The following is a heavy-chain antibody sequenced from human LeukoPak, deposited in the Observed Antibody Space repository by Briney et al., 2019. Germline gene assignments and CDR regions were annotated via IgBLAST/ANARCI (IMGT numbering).Heavy chain of an antibody. CDR2: ITGSGIST. Sequence: GGSLRLSCAASGLTFSNYAMSWVRQAPGKGLEWVSAITGSGISTFHADSVKGRFTISRDNSNNTLYLQMDSLRAEDTAVYYCAKIYNWNLDWGQGTLVTVSS. CDR1: GLTFSNYA. V-gene: IGHV3-23*01. D-gene: IGHD1-20*01. CDR3: AKIYNWNLD. J-gene: IGHJ4*02.